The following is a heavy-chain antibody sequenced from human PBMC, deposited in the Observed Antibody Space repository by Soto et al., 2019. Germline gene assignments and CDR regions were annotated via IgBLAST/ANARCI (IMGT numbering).Heavy chain of an antibody. CDR1: CGSVSGYF. CDR2: INHSGTT. D-gene: IGHD2-15*01. V-gene: IGHV4-34*01. J-gene: IGHJ4*02. CDR3: ARRYCSDSYCSYFDY. Sequence: KTSETLSLTCAVYCGSVSGYFWSWIRQPPGKGLEWIGEINHSGTTSYSPSLDSRVTTSVDTSKNQFSLRLSSVTAADTAIYYCARRYCSDSYCSYFDYWGRGTLVTVSS.